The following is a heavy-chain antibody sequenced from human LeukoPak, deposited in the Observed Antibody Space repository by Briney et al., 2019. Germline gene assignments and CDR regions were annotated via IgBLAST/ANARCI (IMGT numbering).Heavy chain of an antibody. CDR2: IYHSGST. J-gene: IGHJ3*02. Sequence: SETLSLTCTVSGGSISSGGYYWSWIRQPPGKGLEWIGYIYHSGSTYYNPSLKSRVTISVDRSKNQFSLKLSSVTAADTAVYYCARDRVATDWDAFDIWGQGTMVTVSS. V-gene: IGHV4-30-2*01. D-gene: IGHD5-12*01. CDR1: GGSISSGGYY. CDR3: ARDRVATDWDAFDI.